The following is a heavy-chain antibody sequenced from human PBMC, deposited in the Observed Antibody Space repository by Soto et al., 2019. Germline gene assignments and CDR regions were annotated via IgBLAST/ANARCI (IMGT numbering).Heavy chain of an antibody. J-gene: IGHJ4*02. CDR2: ISYDGSNK. V-gene: IGHV3-30-3*01. CDR1: GFTFSSYA. CDR3: ARWEVGATTPFDY. D-gene: IGHD1-26*01. Sequence: QVQLVESGGGVVQPGRSLRLSCAASGFTFSSYAMHWVRQAPGKGLEWVAVISYDGSNKYYADSVKGRFTISRDNSKNTLYLQMNSLRAEDTAVYYCARWEVGATTPFDYWGQGTLVTVSS.